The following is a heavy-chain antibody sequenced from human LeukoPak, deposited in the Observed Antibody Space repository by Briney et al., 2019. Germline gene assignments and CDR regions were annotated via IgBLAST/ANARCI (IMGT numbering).Heavy chain of an antibody. CDR3: ARGLSSNNYYFDY. CDR2: IYYSGST. Sequence: SETLSLTCTVSGGSISSYYWSWIRQPPGKGLEWIGYIYYSGSTNYSPSLKSRVTISVDTSKNQFSLNLNSVTAADTAVYYCARGLSSNNYYFDYWGQGTLVTVSS. D-gene: IGHD1-1*01. V-gene: IGHV4-59*01. CDR1: GGSISSYY. J-gene: IGHJ4*02.